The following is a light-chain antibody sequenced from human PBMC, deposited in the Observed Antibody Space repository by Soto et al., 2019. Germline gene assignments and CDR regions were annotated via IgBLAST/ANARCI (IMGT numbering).Light chain of an antibody. Sequence: QSVLTQPPSASGTPGQRVTISCSGSSSNIGSNTVNRYQQLPGTAPKLLIYSNNQRPSGVPDRFSGSKSGTSASLAISGLQFEDEADYYCAAWDDSLNGRGVFGTGTKLTVL. CDR2: SNN. CDR1: SSNIGSNT. V-gene: IGLV1-44*01. J-gene: IGLJ1*01. CDR3: AAWDDSLNGRGV.